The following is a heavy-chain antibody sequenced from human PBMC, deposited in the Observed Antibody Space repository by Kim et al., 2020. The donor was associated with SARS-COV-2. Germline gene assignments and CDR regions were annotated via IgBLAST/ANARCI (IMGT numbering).Heavy chain of an antibody. CDR3: ARGRAESSYYYYYMDV. J-gene: IGHJ6*03. Sequence: ASVKVSCKASGYTFTSYDINWVRQATGQGLEWMGWMNPNSGNTGYAQKFQGRVTMTRNTSISTAYMELSSLRSEDTAVYYCARGRAESSYYYYYMDVWGKGTTVTVSS. CDR2: MNPNSGNT. CDR1: GYTFTSYD. V-gene: IGHV1-8*01.